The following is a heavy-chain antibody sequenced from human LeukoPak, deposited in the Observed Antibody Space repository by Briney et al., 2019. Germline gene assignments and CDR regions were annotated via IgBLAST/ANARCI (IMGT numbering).Heavy chain of an antibody. V-gene: IGHV4-59*01. Sequence: SETLSLTCTVSGGSISSYYWSWIRQHPGKGLEWIGYIYYSGSTNYNPSLKSRVTISVDTSKNQFSLKLSSVTATDTAVYYCARATRRVNYFDYWGQGTLVTVSS. CDR1: GGSISSYY. J-gene: IGHJ4*02. CDR2: IYYSGST. CDR3: ARATRRVNYFDY. D-gene: IGHD1/OR15-1a*01.